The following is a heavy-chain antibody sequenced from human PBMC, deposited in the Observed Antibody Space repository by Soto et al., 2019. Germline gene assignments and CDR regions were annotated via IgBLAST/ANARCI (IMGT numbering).Heavy chain of an antibody. CDR1: GFTFSTYT. CDR3: ARDILSGGAYPDS. D-gene: IGHD3-10*01. CDR2: ISSGSSYI. V-gene: IGHV3-21*01. J-gene: IGHJ5*01. Sequence: EVQLVESGGGLVKPGGSLRLSCAASGFTFSTYTMNWVRQAPGKGLEWISSISSGSSYIYYAGSVKGRFTISSDNAKNSLFLQMNSLRADDRAVYYCARDILSGGAYPDSWGQGTKVTVSS.